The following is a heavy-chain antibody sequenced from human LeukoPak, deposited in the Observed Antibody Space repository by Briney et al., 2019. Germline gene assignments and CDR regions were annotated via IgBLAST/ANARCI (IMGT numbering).Heavy chain of an antibody. J-gene: IGHJ4*02. CDR1: GGSISSYY. CDR2: IYYRGST. Sequence: SETLSLTCTVSGGSISSYYWSWIRQPPGQGLEWIAYIYYRGSTNYNPPLKSRVTISVDTSKNQFSLKLSSVTAADTAVYYCARRTTGTGPFDYWGQGTLVTVSS. CDR3: ARRTTGTGPFDY. V-gene: IGHV4-59*08. D-gene: IGHD1-1*01.